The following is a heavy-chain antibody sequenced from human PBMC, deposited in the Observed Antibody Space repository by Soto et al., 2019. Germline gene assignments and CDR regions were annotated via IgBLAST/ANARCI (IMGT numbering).Heavy chain of an antibody. CDR2: INSDGSSR. CDR3: ARSIFYSNYVAYYFEC. Sequence: EVQLVESGGGLVQPGGSLRLSCTASGFTFSSYWMHWVRQAPGKGLVWVSRINSDGSSRNYADSVKGRFTISRDNAKNTLYLQMNSLRAEDTAVYFCARSIFYSNYVAYYFECGGQGTLVTVSS. J-gene: IGHJ4*02. V-gene: IGHV3-74*01. D-gene: IGHD4-4*01. CDR1: GFTFSSYW.